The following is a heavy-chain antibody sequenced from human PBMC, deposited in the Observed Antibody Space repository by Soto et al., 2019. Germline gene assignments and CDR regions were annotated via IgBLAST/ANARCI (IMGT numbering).Heavy chain of an antibody. CDR2: IYYSGST. J-gene: IGHJ6*02. CDR3: ARGQPAATPSGMDV. V-gene: IGHV4-31*03. D-gene: IGHD2-2*01. CDR1: GGSISSGGYY. Sequence: SETLSLTCTVSGGSISSGGYYWSWIRQHPGKGLEWIGYIYYSGSTYYNPSLKSRVTISVDTSKNQFSLKLSSVTAADTAVYYCARGQPAATPSGMDVWGQGTTVTVSS.